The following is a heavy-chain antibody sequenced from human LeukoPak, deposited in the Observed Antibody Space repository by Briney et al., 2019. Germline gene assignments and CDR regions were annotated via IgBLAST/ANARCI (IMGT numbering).Heavy chain of an antibody. V-gene: IGHV3-7*01. CDR2: IKQDGSEK. D-gene: IGHD2-21*01. CDR1: GFTFSSYW. J-gene: IGHJ4*02. Sequence: GGSLRLSCAASGFTFSSYWMNWVRQAPGKGLEWVAKIKQDGSEKYYVDSVKGRFTISRDNTKNSLYLQMNSLRAEDTAVYYCARAGEFLYYFDYWGQGTLVTVSS. CDR3: ARAGEFLYYFDY.